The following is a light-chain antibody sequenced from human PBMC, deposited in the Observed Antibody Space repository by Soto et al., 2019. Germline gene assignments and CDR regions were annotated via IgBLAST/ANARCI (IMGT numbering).Light chain of an antibody. CDR2: GAS. CDR3: QQYGSSPT. CDR1: QSVSSSY. J-gene: IGKJ1*01. V-gene: IGKV3-20*01. Sequence: EIVLTQSPGTLSLSPGDRATLSCRASQSVSSSYLAWYQQKPGQAPRLLIYGASSRATGIPDRFSGSGSGTAFTLTISRLEPEDFAVYYCQQYGSSPTFGQGTKVEIK.